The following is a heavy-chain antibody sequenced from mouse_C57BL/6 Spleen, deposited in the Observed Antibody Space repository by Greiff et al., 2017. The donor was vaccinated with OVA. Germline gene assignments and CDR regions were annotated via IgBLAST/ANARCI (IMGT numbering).Heavy chain of an antibody. V-gene: IGHV14-4*01. CDR3: TTFTTGVAPDY. D-gene: IGHD1-1*01. J-gene: IGHJ2*01. CDR2: IDPENGDT. Sequence: EVQLQQSGAELVRPGASVKLSCTASGFNIKDDYMHWVKQRPEPGLEWIGWIDPENGDTEYASKFQGKATITADTSSNIAYLKLSSLKSEDTAVYYCTTFTTGVAPDYWGQGTTLTVSS. CDR1: GFNIKDDY.